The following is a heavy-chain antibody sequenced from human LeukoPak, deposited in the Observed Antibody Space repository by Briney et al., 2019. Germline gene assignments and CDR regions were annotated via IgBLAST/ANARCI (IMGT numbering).Heavy chain of an antibody. V-gene: IGHV4-38-2*02. CDR2: ISHIGST. D-gene: IGHD4-11*01. CDR3: ARTYINFSNYFDP. J-gene: IGHJ5*02. Sequence: SETLSLNCTVSGYSISNGYNWGWVRQPPGKGLECMGSISHIGSTYYNPSLESRVTISLDTSMNQFSLELRSVTAADTAVYYCARTYINFSNYFDPWGQGTLVTVSS. CDR1: GYSISNGYN.